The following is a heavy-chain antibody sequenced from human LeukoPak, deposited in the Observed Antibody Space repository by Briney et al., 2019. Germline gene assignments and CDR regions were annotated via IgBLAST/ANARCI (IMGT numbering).Heavy chain of an antibody. CDR3: ARESGIWKMTTVTTLDY. CDR2: INPNSGGT. D-gene: IGHD4-11*01. Sequence: ASVKVSCKASGYTFTGYYMHWVRQAPGQGLEWMGWINPNSGGTNYAQKFQGRVTMTRDTSISTAYMELSRLRSDDTAVYCCARESGIWKMTTVTTLDYWGQGTLVTVSS. V-gene: IGHV1-2*02. J-gene: IGHJ4*02. CDR1: GYTFTGYY.